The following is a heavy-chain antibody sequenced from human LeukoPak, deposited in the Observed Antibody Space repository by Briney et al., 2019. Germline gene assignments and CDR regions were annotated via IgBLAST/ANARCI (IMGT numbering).Heavy chain of an antibody. CDR1: GFTFSSYA. Sequence: GGSLRLSCAASGFTFSSYAMSWVRQAPGKGLEWVSAISGSGGSTYYADSVKGRFTISRDNSKNTLYLQMNSLRAEDTAVYYCAKDGILWFGELVGAFDIWGQGTMVTVSS. CDR3: AKDGILWFGELVGAFDI. D-gene: IGHD3-10*01. CDR2: ISGSGGST. J-gene: IGHJ3*02. V-gene: IGHV3-23*01.